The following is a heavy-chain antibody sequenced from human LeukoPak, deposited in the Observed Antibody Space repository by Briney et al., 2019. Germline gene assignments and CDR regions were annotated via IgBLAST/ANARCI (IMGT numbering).Heavy chain of an antibody. J-gene: IGHJ2*01. V-gene: IGHV1-46*01. D-gene: IGHD6-13*01. CDR2: INPSGGST. CDR1: GYTFTSYY. Sequence: ASVKVSCKASGYTFTSYYMHWVRQAPGQGLEWMGIINPSGGSTSYAQKFQGRVTMTRDTSTSTVYMELSSLRSEDTAVYYCARDLARGSSSWYVGLWYFDLWGRGTLVTVSS. CDR3: ARDLARGSSSWYVGLWYFDL.